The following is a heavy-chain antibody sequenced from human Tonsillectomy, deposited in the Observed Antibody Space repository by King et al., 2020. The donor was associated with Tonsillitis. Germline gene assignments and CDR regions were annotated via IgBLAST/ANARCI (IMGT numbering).Heavy chain of an antibody. V-gene: IGHV1-2*02. CDR3: ARGFSGSYAIDYFDY. CDR1: GYTFTDYY. J-gene: IGHJ4*02. Sequence: LVQSGAEVKKPGASVKVSCKASGYTFTDYYINWVRQAPGQGLEWMGWINSNSGGTKYAQKFQDRVTMTRDTSISTAYMELTRLTSDDTAVFYCARGFSGSYAIDYFDYWGQGTLVSVSS. D-gene: IGHD1-26*01. CDR2: INSNSGGT.